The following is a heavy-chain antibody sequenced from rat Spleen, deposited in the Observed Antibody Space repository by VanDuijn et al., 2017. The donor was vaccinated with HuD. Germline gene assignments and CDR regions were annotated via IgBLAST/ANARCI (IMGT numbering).Heavy chain of an antibody. CDR3: ATDKTVAYYWYFDF. Sequence: EVQLVESDGGLVQPGRSLKLSCAASGFTFSDHYMAWVRPVPTKGLEWVATISSDGGGNFYRDSVKGRFTISRDNAKSTLYLQMDSLRSEDTATYYCATDKTVAYYWYFDFWGPGTMVTVSS. J-gene: IGHJ1*01. V-gene: IGHV5-20*01. CDR2: ISSDGGGN. CDR1: GFTFSDHY. D-gene: IGHD1-1*01.